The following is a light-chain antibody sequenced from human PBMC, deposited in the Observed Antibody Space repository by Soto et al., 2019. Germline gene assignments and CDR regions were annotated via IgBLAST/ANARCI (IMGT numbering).Light chain of an antibody. CDR2: KAS. J-gene: IGKJ1*01. V-gene: IGKV1-5*03. Sequence: DIQMTQSPSTLSASVGDRVTITCRASQIFSVWLAWYQQKAGKAPNLLIYKASRLESGVPSRFSGSGSETEFTLTISGLQPGDSATYYCQQYNSYSPTFGQGTKVDIK. CDR1: QIFSVW. CDR3: QQYNSYSPT.